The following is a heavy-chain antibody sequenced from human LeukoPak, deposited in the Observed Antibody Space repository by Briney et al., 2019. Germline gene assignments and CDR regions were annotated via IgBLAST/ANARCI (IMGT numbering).Heavy chain of an antibody. V-gene: IGHV3-7*01. CDR2: IKQDGSEK. Sequence: GGSLRLSCAASGFTFSSYWMSWVRQAPGKGLEWVANIKQDGSEKYYVDSVKGRFTISRDNAKNSLYLQMNSLRAEDTAVYYCARDLGYSSGWGFDYWGQGTLVTVPS. CDR1: GFTFSSYW. D-gene: IGHD6-19*01. CDR3: ARDLGYSSGWGFDY. J-gene: IGHJ4*02.